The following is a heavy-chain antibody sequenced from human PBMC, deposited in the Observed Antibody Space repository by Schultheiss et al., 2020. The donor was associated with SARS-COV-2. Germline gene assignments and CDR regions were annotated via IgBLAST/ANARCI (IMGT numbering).Heavy chain of an antibody. CDR1: GGSVSSGTYY. CDR3: AREGLPLGMDV. J-gene: IGHJ6*02. CDR2: IYYSGST. Sequence: SETLSLTCSVSGGSVSSGTYYWSWIRQPPGKGLEWIGYIYYSGSTNYNPSLKSRVTILVDTSKNQFSLKLSSVTAADTAVYYCAREGLPLGMDVWGQGTTVTVSS. D-gene: IGHD2-15*01. V-gene: IGHV4-61*01.